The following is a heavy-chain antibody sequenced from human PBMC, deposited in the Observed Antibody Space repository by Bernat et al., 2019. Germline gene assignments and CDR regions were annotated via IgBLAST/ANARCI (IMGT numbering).Heavy chain of an antibody. CDR3: ARVSSYYGSGSYYNLFPGGVDY. Sequence: QLQLQESGPGLVKPSETLSLTCTVSGGSISSSSYYWGWIRQPPGKGLEWIGSIYYSGSTYYNPSLKSRVTISVDTSKNQFSLKLSSVTAADTAVYYCARVSSYYGSGSYYNLFPGGVDYWGQGTLVTVSS. V-gene: IGHV4-39*07. CDR1: GGSISSSSYY. D-gene: IGHD3-10*01. J-gene: IGHJ4*02. CDR2: IYYSGST.